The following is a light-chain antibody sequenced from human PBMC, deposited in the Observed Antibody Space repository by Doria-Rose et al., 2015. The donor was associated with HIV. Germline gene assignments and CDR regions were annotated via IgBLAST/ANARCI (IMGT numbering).Light chain of an antibody. CDR2: EVN. CDR1: GSDVGSYNL. J-gene: IGLJ1*01. CDR3: CSYAGTPLV. Sequence: SGSPGQPITISCPGPGSDVGSYNLVSWYQQHPGKAPKLMIYEVNKRPSGVSYRFSGSKSGNTASLTISGLQAEDEADYYCCSYAGTPLVFGSGTKVTGL. V-gene: IGLV2-23*02.